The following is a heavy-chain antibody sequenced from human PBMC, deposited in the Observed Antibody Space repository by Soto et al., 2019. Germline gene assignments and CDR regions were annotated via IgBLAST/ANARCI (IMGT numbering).Heavy chain of an antibody. V-gene: IGHV4-34*01. CDR3: ARGVRRGSGSYYFDY. D-gene: IGHD1-26*01. CDR2: INHSGST. J-gene: IGHJ4*02. CDR1: GGSFRGYY. Sequence: QVQLQQWGAGLLKPSETLSLTCAVYGGSFRGYYWSWIRQPPGKGLEWIGEINHSGSTNYNPSLKSRVTISVDTSKNQFSLKQSSVNAADTAVYYCARGVRRGSGSYYFDYWGQGTLVTVSS.